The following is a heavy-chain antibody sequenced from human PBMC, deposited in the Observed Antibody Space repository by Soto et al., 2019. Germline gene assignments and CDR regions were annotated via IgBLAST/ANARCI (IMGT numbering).Heavy chain of an antibody. J-gene: IGHJ4*02. Sequence: PSETLSLTCTVSGGSISSSSYYWGWIRQPPGKGLEWIGSIYYSGSTYYNPSLKSRVTISVDTSKNQFSLKLSSVTAADTAVYYCARRAYGDYGAFDYWGRGTLVTVSS. CDR1: GGSISSSSYY. CDR3: ARRAYGDYGAFDY. CDR2: IYYSGST. V-gene: IGHV4-39*01. D-gene: IGHD4-17*01.